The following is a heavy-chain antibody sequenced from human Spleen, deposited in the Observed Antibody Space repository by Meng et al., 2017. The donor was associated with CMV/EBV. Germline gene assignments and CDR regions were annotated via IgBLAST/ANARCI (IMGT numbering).Heavy chain of an antibody. CDR2: IRQDRSER. V-gene: IGHV3-7*01. Sequence: DDEFTWSDYWMTGIRQAAGEGLEWEANIRQDRSERSCVDSVKGRFTISGENARSSLHLQMNSLRAKDTAVYYCAKPHSRSWYEYFQHWGQGTLVTVSS. J-gene: IGHJ1*01. CDR3: AKPHSRSWYEYFQH. D-gene: IGHD6-13*01. CDR1: EFTWSDYW.